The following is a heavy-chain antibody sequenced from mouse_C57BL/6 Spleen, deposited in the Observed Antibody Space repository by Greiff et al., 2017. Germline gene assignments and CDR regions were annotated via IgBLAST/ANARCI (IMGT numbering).Heavy chain of an antibody. V-gene: IGHV1-7*01. Sequence: VQLQQSGAELAKPGASVKLSCKASGYTFTSYWMHWVKQRPGQGLEWIGYINPSSGYTKYNQKFKDKATLTAEKSSSTAYMQLSSLTYEDSAVYYCATYGSRNYFDYWGQGTTLTVSS. CDR3: ATYGSRNYFDY. CDR1: GYTFTSYW. D-gene: IGHD1-1*01. J-gene: IGHJ2*01. CDR2: INPSSGYT.